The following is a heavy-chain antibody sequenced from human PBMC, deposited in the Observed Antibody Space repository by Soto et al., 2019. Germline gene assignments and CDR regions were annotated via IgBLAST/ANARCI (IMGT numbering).Heavy chain of an antibody. D-gene: IGHD3-3*01. J-gene: IGHJ3*02. CDR2: ISYDGSNK. Sequence: LRLSCAASGFTFSSYAMHWVRQAPGKGLEWVAVISYDGSNKYYADSVKGRFTISRDNSKNTLYLQMNSLRAEDTAVYYCARDRDFWSGKWGAFDIWGQGTMVTVSS. V-gene: IGHV3-30-3*01. CDR3: ARDRDFWSGKWGAFDI. CDR1: GFTFSSYA.